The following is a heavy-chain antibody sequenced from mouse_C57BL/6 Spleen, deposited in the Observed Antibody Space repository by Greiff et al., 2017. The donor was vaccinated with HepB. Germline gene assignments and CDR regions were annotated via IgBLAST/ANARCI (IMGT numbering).Heavy chain of an antibody. CDR1: GYTFTSYW. D-gene: IGHD2-10*01. CDR2: IDPSDSYT. V-gene: IGHV1-69*01. CDR3: ARKTLLDYYAMDY. Sequence: QVQLQQPGAELVMPGASVKLSCKASGYTFTSYWMHWVKQRPGQGLEWIGEIDPSDSYTNYNQKFKGKSTLTVDKSSSTAYMQLSSLTSEDSAVYDCARKTLLDYYAMDYWGQGTSVTVSS. J-gene: IGHJ4*01.